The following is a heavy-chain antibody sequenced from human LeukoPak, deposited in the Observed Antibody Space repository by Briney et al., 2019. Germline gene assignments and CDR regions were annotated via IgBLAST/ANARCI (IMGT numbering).Heavy chain of an antibody. Sequence: GGSLRLSCAASGFTLSSYSMNWVRQAPGKGLEWVSSISRSSAYIYYADSVKGRFTISRDNAKNSLYLQMNSLRAEDMALYYCAKFKGSWHGGGYFDYWGQGTLVTVSS. CDR1: GFTLSSYS. V-gene: IGHV3-21*04. D-gene: IGHD6-13*01. CDR3: AKFKGSWHGGGYFDY. J-gene: IGHJ4*02. CDR2: ISRSSAYI.